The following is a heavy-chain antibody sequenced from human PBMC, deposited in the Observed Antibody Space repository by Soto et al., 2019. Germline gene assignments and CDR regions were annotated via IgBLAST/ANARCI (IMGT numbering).Heavy chain of an antibody. CDR2: ISAYNGNT. Sequence: ASVKVSCKASGYTFTSYGISWVRQAPGQGLEWMGWISAYNGNTNYAQKLQGRVTMTTDTSTSTAYMELRSLRSDDTAVYYCARDGERVWDIVVVVAATRSYGMDVWGQGTTVTVSS. CDR3: ARDGERVWDIVVVVAATRSYGMDV. D-gene: IGHD2-15*01. J-gene: IGHJ6*02. V-gene: IGHV1-18*01. CDR1: GYTFTSYG.